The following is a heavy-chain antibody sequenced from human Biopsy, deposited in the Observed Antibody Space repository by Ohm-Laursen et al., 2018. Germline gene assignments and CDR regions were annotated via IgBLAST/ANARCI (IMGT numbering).Heavy chain of an antibody. Sequence: TLSLTCTVSGGSISSDYWSWIRKTPGKGLEWIGYIYYSGSTYYNPSLKSRVTISADRPKNQFSLKLTSVTAAETAMYYCARQEFATSPLDYWGQGSLVTVSS. D-gene: IGHD3-10*01. V-gene: IGHV4-59*08. J-gene: IGHJ4*02. CDR1: GGSISSDY. CDR2: IYYSGST. CDR3: ARQEFATSPLDY.